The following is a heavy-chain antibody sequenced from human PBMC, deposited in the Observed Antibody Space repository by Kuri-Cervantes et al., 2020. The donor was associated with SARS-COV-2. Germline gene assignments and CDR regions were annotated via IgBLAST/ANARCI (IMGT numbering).Heavy chain of an antibody. CDR1: GGSISSYY. CDR3: ARGLVPGITDY. J-gene: IGHJ4*02. CDR2: INHSGST. Sequence: GSLRLSCTVSGGSISSYYWSWIRQPPGKGLEWIGEINHSGSTNYNPSLKSRVTISVDTSKNQFSLKLSSVTAADTAVYYCARGLVPGITDYWGQGTLVTVSS. V-gene: IGHV4-34*01. D-gene: IGHD6-13*01.